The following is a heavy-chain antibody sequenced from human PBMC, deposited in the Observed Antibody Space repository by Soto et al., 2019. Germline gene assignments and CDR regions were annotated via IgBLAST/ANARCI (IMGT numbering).Heavy chain of an antibody. CDR2: ITSSGEQT. V-gene: IGHV3-23*01. D-gene: IGHD6-13*01. CDR1: GFNFRNFP. Sequence: PGGSLRLSCAASGFNFRNFPMTWVRQVPGQGLEYVSSITSSGEQTFYADSVKGRFSISRDNSKGILHLQMNSLRAEDTAVYYCARIGYCSWCFDYWGQGALVTVSS. J-gene: IGHJ4*02. CDR3: ARIGYCSWCFDY.